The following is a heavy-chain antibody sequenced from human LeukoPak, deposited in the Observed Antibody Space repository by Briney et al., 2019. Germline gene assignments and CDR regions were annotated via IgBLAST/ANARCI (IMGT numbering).Heavy chain of an antibody. J-gene: IGHJ6*03. CDR1: GYSISSGYY. CDR3: ARGIRYYYMDV. V-gene: IGHV4-38-2*02. CDR2: IYHSGST. Sequence: PSETLSLTCTVSGYSISSGYYWGWIRQPPGKGLEWIGSIYHSGSTYYNPSLKSRVTISVDTSKNQFSLKLSSVTAADTAVYYCARGIRYYYMDVWGKGTTVTVSS.